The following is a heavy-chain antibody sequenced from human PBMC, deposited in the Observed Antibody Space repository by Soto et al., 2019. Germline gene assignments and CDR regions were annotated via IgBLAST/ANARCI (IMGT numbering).Heavy chain of an antibody. J-gene: IGHJ4*02. D-gene: IGHD2-2*01. CDR2: IIPIVGTT. V-gene: IGHV1-69*13. Sequence: ASVKVSCKASGGTFSSYPISWVRQAPGQGLEWMGGIIPIVGTTNYAQKFQGRVTITADGSTSTAYMELSSLRSEDTAVYYCASKEGHCSSTTCYTFDYWGQGTLVTVSS. CDR1: GGTFSSYP. CDR3: ASKEGHCSSTTCYTFDY.